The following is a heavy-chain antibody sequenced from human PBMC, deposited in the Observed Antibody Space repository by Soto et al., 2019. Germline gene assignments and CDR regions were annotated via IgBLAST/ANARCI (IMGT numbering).Heavy chain of an antibody. CDR2: ISWNSGSI. V-gene: IGHV3-9*01. J-gene: IGHJ4*02. CDR1: GFTFDDYA. CDR3: AKSLDLFRGVTIDY. D-gene: IGHD3-10*01. Sequence: EVQLVESGGGLVQPGRSLRLSCAASGFTFDDYAMHWVRQAPGKGLEWVTGISWNSGSIGYADSVKGRFTISRDKAKNYLYLQMNSLRAEDTALYYCAKSLDLFRGVTIDYWGQGTLVTVSS.